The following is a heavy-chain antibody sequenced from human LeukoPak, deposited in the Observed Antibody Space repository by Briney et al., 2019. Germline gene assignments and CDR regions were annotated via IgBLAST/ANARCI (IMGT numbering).Heavy chain of an antibody. CDR1: GFTFSSYS. J-gene: IGHJ4*02. Sequence: GGSLRLSCAASGFTFSSYSMNWVRLAPGKGLEWVSYISSSSSTIYYADSVKGRFTISRDNAKNSLYLQMNSLRAEDTAVYYCARDLGTAMEDYWGQGTLVTVSS. CDR2: ISSSSSTI. CDR3: ARDLGTAMEDY. V-gene: IGHV3-48*01. D-gene: IGHD5-18*01.